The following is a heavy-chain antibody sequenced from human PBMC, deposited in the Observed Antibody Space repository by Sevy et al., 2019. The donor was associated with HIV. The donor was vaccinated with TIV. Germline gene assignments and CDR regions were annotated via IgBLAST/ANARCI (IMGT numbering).Heavy chain of an antibody. CDR3: ARVNYDSSGYYPTDYGMDV. CDR1: GGSISDYY. D-gene: IGHD3-22*01. V-gene: IGHV4-59*01. J-gene: IGHJ6*02. Sequence: SETLSLTCIVSGGSISDYYWSWIRQPPGKGPEWIGYIYYSGSTKYNPSLKSRVTISVDTSKNQFALKLSSVTAADTAVYYCARVNYDSSGYYPTDYGMDVWGQGPTVTVSS. CDR2: IYYSGST.